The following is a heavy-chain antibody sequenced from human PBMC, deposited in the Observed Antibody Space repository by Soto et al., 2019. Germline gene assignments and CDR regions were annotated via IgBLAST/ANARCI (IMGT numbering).Heavy chain of an antibody. D-gene: IGHD3-3*01. CDR2: IIPIFGTA. V-gene: IGHV1-69*01. J-gene: IGHJ6*02. CDR1: GGTFSSYA. CDR3: ARDEAPPKSDFWGGYTGGYGMDV. Sequence: QVQLVQSGAEVKKPGSSVKVSCKASGGTFSSYAISWVRQAPGQGLEWMGGIIPIFGTANYAQKSQGRVTITADESTSKAYMELSSLRSQDTAVYYCARDEAPPKSDFWGGYTGGYGMDVWGQGTTVTVSS.